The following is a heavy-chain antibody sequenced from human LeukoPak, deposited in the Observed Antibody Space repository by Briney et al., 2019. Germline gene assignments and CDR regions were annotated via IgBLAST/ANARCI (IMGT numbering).Heavy chain of an antibody. CDR2: ISSSSSTI. CDR3: AKDGRLYGSGSYCPFDY. J-gene: IGHJ4*02. CDR1: GFTFSSYS. D-gene: IGHD3-10*01. V-gene: IGHV3-48*01. Sequence: PGGSLRLSCAASGFTFSSYSMNWVRQAPGKGLEWVSYISSSSSTIYYADSVKGRFTISRDNSKNTLYLQMNSLRAEDTAVYYCAKDGRLYGSGSYCPFDYWGQGTLVTVSS.